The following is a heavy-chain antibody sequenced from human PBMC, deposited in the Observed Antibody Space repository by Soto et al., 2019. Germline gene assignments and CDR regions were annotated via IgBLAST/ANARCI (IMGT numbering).Heavy chain of an antibody. CDR1: GFVFNMYG. Sequence: QVKLVESGGGVVQPGRSLRLSCAASGFVFNMYGMHWVRQAPGKGLEWVGVIWHDGSGTYYADALKGRFTISRDNSKNTLFLHMDSLTVEDTAVYYCVRDPVALRNRVRVGYFNLWGRGTQVTVSS. V-gene: IGHV3-33*01. J-gene: IGHJ2*01. D-gene: IGHD1-26*01. CDR3: VRDPVALRNRVRVGYFNL. CDR2: IWHDGSGT.